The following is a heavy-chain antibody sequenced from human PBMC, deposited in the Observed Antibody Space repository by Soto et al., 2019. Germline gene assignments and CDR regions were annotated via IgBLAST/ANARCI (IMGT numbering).Heavy chain of an antibody. CDR1: GFTFNNNA. CDR3: AKDPDDYGDYRGDY. J-gene: IGHJ4*02. Sequence: EAQLLESGGGLVQPGGSLRLSCAVSGFTFNNNAMNWVRQAPGKGLEWVSTISASGGNTFYADSVKGRFTTSRDISKNTLYLQMNCLSAEDTAVYYCAKDPDDYGDYRGDYWGQGTLVTVSS. CDR2: ISASGGNT. V-gene: IGHV3-23*01. D-gene: IGHD4-17*01.